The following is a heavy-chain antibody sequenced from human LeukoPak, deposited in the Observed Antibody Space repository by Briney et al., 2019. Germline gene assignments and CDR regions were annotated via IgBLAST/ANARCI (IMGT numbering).Heavy chain of an antibody. D-gene: IGHD3-3*01. J-gene: IGHJ4*02. Sequence: GGSLRLSCAASGFTFSSYWMSWVRQAPGKGLEWVANIKQDGSEKYYVDSVKGRFTISTDNAKNSLYLQMNSLRAEDTAVYYCARETHYDFWSGKVDYFDYWGQGTLVTVSS. V-gene: IGHV3-7*01. CDR3: ARETHYDFWSGKVDYFDY. CDR2: IKQDGSEK. CDR1: GFTFSSYW.